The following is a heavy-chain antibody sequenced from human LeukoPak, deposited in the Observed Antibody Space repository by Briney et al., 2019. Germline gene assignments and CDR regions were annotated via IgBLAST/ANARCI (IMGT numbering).Heavy chain of an antibody. CDR2: INPSGGST. Sequence: ASVKVSCKASGYTFTSYYMHWVRQAPGQGLEWMGIINPSGGSTSYAQKFQGRVTITADESTSTAYMELSSLRSEDTAVYYCARPMSPYYYYGMDVWGQGTTVTVSS. D-gene: IGHD3-22*01. J-gene: IGHJ6*02. V-gene: IGHV1-46*01. CDR3: ARPMSPYYYYGMDV. CDR1: GYTFTSYY.